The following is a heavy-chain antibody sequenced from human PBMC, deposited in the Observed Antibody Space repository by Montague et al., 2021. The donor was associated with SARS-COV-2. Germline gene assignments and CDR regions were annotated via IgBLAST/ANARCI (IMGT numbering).Heavy chain of an antibody. CDR1: GGSVSSSGYY. CDR3: AGHRRGGLVVAAPNWFDP. CDR2: IYFSGSS. Sequence: SETLSLTCTVSGGSVSSSGYYWGWIRQPPGKGLEWFGSIYFSGSSYYNPSLKSRVSISVDTSKNQFSLRLSSVTSADTAVYYCAGHRRGGLVVAAPNWFDPWGQGTLVTVSS. V-gene: IGHV4-39*01. J-gene: IGHJ5*02. D-gene: IGHD2-15*01.